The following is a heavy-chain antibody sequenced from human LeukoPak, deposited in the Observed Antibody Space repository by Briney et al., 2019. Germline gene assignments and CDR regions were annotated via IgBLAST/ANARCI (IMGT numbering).Heavy chain of an antibody. D-gene: IGHD1-1*01. CDR2: IYYSGST. Sequence: SETLSLTCTVSGGSISSYYWSWIRQPPGKGLEWIGYIYYSGSTNYNPSLKSRVTISVDTSKDQFSLKLSSVTAADTAVYYCASVTLLEGYFDYWGQGTLVTVSS. CDR3: ASVTLLEGYFDY. V-gene: IGHV4-59*01. CDR1: GGSISSYY. J-gene: IGHJ4*02.